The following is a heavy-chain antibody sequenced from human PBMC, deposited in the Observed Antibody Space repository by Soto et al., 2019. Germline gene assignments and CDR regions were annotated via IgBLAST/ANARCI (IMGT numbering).Heavy chain of an antibody. CDR3: VKGNELLRYYFEF. J-gene: IGHJ4*01. CDR2: ITSDGDST. CDR1: GFTFSNYA. Sequence: PGGSLRLSCSVSGFTFSNYAMHWVRQAPGKGLEYVSGITSDGDSTWHADSVKDRFTIYRDNSKNTLFLQMSSLRVEDTAIYFCVKGNELLRYYFEFWGPGNLVTVSS. V-gene: IGHV3-64D*06. D-gene: IGHD2-15*01.